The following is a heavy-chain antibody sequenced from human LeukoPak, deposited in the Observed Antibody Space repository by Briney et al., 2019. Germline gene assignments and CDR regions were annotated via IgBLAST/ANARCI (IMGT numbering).Heavy chain of an antibody. V-gene: IGHV3-30*18. CDR2: ISFDGSNQ. D-gene: IGHD4-17*01. J-gene: IGHJ1*01. CDR1: GFTFSSFG. Sequence: PGRSLRLSYAASGFTFSSFGMHWVRQAPGQGLEWVAVISFDGSNQYYADSVKGRFTIYRDNFKNTVYLQMNSLGAEETAVYYCAKSHPPTVTTEEGEYLQHWGQGTLVTVSS. CDR3: AKSHPPTVTTEEGEYLQH.